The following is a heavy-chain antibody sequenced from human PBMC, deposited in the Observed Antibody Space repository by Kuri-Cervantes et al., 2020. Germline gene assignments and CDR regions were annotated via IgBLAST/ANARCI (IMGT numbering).Heavy chain of an antibody. CDR2: ISWDGGST. Sequence: GESLKISCAASGFTFDDYAMHWVRQAPGKGLEWVSLISWDGGSTYYADSVKGRFTISRDNAKNSLYLQMNSLRAEDTALYYCARDPGFVGANDYWGQGTLVTVSS. CDR3: ARDPGFVGANDY. CDR1: GFTFDDYA. J-gene: IGHJ4*02. D-gene: IGHD3-10*01. V-gene: IGHV3-43D*04.